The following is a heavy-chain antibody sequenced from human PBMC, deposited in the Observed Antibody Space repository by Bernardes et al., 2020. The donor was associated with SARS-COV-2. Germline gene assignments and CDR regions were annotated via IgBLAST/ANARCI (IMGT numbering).Heavy chain of an antibody. CDR1: GFIVSSHY. J-gene: IGHJ6*02. CDR2: IYSGGST. D-gene: IGHD3-22*01. CDR3: ARGKQGYDSNGAYHYYYYGMDV. V-gene: IGHV3-53*01. Sequence: GGSLRLSCAASGFIVSSHYLSWVRQAPGEGLEWVSIIYSGGSTYYADSVKGRFTLSRDNSKNTLYLQMNSLRADDTAVYYCARGKQGYDSNGAYHYYYYGMDVWGQGTTVTVSS.